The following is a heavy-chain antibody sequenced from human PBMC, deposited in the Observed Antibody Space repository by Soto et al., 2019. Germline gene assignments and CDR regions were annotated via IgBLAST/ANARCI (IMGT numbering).Heavy chain of an antibody. J-gene: IGHJ4*02. V-gene: IGHV4-30-2*01. CDR1: GGSISSGGYS. Sequence: QLQLQESGSGLVKPSQTLSLTCAVSGGSISSGGYSWSWIRQPPGKGLEWIGYIYHSGSTYYNPAVKSRVTISVDRSRNQFALKRSSVTAADTAVYYCARAGGLGAVAADYWGQGTLVTVAS. D-gene: IGHD6-19*01. CDR3: ARAGGLGAVAADY. CDR2: IYHSGST.